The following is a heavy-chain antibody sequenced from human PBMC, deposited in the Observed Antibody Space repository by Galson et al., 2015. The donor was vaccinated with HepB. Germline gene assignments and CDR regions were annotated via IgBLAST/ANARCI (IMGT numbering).Heavy chain of an antibody. CDR2: ITEGGGST. V-gene: IGHV3-23*01. D-gene: IGHD3-10*01. CDR1: GFTFSSSL. J-gene: IGHJ6*03. Sequence: SLRLSCAASGFTFSSSLMTWVRQAPGKGLEWVSVITEGGGSTYYADSVKGRFIVSRDNSKSALYLQMNSLRVEDTAVYYCAKAPGDILYYMDVWGKGTTVTVSS. CDR3: AKAPGDILYYMDV.